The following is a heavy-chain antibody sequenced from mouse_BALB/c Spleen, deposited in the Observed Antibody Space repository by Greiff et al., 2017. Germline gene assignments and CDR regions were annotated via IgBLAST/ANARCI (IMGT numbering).Heavy chain of an antibody. J-gene: IGHJ3*01. CDR1: GFTFSSFG. Sequence: EVQGVESGGGLVQPGGSRKLSCAASGFTFSSFGMHWVRQAPEKGLEWVAYISSGSSTIYYADTVKGRFTISRDNPKNTLFLQMTSLRSEDTAMYYCAREGSLTGGFAYWGQGTLVTVSA. V-gene: IGHV5-17*02. CDR3: AREGSLTGGFAY. D-gene: IGHD4-1*01. CDR2: ISSGSSTI.